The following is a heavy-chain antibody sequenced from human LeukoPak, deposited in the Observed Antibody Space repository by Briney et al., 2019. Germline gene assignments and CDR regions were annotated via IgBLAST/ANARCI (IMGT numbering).Heavy chain of an antibody. D-gene: IGHD2-15*01. CDR2: IYPDDSDT. J-gene: IGHJ3*02. Sequence: GESLKISCKGSGYSFTSYWIGWVRQMPGKGLEWMGIIYPDDSDTRYSPSFQGQVAISADKSISTAYLQWSSLKASDTAMYYCASPSLVGPDAFDIWGQGTMVTVSS. V-gene: IGHV5-51*01. CDR3: ASPSLVGPDAFDI. CDR1: GYSFTSYW.